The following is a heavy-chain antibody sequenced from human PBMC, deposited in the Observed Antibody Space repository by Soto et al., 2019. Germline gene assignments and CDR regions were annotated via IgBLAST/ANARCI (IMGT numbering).Heavy chain of an antibody. D-gene: IGHD1-7*01. CDR2: VDYSGST. V-gene: IGHV4-39*07. CDR3: ARRGSRNELYGMDV. CDR1: GGSLSSSRVYF. J-gene: IGHJ6*02. Sequence: SVTQSLTCTVAGGSLSSSRVYFWGWVRQPPGKGLEWIGSVDYSGSTNYNPSLKSRVTISVDTSKNQFSLKLSSVTAADTAMYYCARRGSRNELYGMDVWGQGTTVTVSS.